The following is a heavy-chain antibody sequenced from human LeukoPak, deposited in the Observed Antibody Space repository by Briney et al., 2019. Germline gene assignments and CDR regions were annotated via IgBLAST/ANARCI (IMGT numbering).Heavy chain of an antibody. D-gene: IGHD2-2*01. Sequence: SVKVSCKASGYTFTSYGISWVRPAPGQGLEWMGWIIAYNGNTNYAQKLQGRGTMTTDTSTSTAYMELRSLRSDDTAVYYCARDRYCSSTSCYYYYGMDVWGKGTTVTVSS. CDR2: IIAYNGNT. V-gene: IGHV1-18*04. CDR1: GYTFTSYG. J-gene: IGHJ6*04. CDR3: ARDRYCSSTSCYYYYGMDV.